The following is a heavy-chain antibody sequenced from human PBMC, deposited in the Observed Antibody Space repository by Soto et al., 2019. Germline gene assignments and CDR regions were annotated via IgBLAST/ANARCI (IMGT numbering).Heavy chain of an antibody. CDR1: RFNFVAYV. CDR2: ISSSSSTI. Sequence: GVPLRLSWESSRFNFVAYVMNLIRKDTGKGLEWVSYISSSSSTIYYADSVKGRFTISRDNAKNSLYLQMNSLRDEDTAVYYCARDRPRGGIRDYGLDVRGQGTT. V-gene: IGHV3-48*02. J-gene: IGHJ6*02. CDR3: ARDRPRGGIRDYGLDV. D-gene: IGHD1-1*01.